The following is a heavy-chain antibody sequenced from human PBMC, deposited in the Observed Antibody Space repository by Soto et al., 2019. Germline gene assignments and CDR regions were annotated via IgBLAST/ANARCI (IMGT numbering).Heavy chain of an antibody. J-gene: IGHJ4*02. CDR2: IYYSAST. Sequence: SETLSLTCTVSGGSISSGDYYWSWIRQPPGKGLEWIGYIYYSASTYYNPSLKSRVTIPVDTSKNQFSLKLSSVTAADTAVYYCARLTQYTIFGVVITHWGQGTLVTVS. V-gene: IGHV4-30-4*01. CDR1: GGSISSGDYY. CDR3: ARLTQYTIFGVVITH. D-gene: IGHD3-3*01.